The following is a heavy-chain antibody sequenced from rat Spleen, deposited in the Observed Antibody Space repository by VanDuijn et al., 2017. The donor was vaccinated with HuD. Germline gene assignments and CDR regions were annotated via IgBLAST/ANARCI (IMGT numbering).Heavy chain of an antibody. D-gene: IGHD4-3*01. Sequence: EVQLVDSGGGLVRPGRSMKLSCAASGFTFSNYYMAWVRQTPTKGLEWVASISPSGGSSYYRDSVKGRLTISRDNAKSTLYLQMDSLRSEDTATYYCARDRGYNADYWFAYWGQGSLVTVSS. V-gene: IGHV5-25*01. J-gene: IGHJ3*01. CDR2: ISPSGGSS. CDR1: GFTFSNYY. CDR3: ARDRGYNADYWFAY.